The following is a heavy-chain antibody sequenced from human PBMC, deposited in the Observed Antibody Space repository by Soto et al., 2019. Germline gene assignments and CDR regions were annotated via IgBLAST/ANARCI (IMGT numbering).Heavy chain of an antibody. CDR1: GFTFSSYD. J-gene: IGHJ4*02. V-gene: IGHV3-13*01. D-gene: IGHD3-3*01. CDR2: IGTAGDT. Sequence: GGSLRLSCAASGFTFSSYDMHWVRQATGKGLEWVSAIGTAGDTYYPGSVKGRFTISRENAKNSLYLQMNSLRAGDTAVYYCARGLWVRRIASFGLVIINFDYWGQGTLVTVSS. CDR3: ARGLWVRRIASFGLVIINFDY.